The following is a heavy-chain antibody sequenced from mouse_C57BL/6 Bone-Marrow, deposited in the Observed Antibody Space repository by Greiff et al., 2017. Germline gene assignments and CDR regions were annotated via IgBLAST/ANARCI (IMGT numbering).Heavy chain of an antibody. CDR1: GYAFSSYW. Sequence: LVESGASVKISCKASGYAFSSYWMNWVKQRPGKGLEWIGQIYPGDGDTNYNGKFKGKATLTADKSSSTAYMQRSSLTSEDSAVYFCARLGPFDYWGQGTTLTVSS. D-gene: IGHD4-1*01. CDR2: IYPGDGDT. CDR3: ARLGPFDY. V-gene: IGHV1-80*01. J-gene: IGHJ2*01.